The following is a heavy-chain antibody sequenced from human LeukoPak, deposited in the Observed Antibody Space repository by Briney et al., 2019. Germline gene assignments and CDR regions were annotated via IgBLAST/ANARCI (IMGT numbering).Heavy chain of an antibody. Sequence: GGSLRLSCAASGFTFSNYWMGWVRQAPGKGLEWVAQIKQDGSDKYYVDSVKGRFNISRDNAKNSLYLQMNSLRAEDTAVYYCAREGYCSSSNCFYGMDVWGQGTTVTVSS. CDR3: AREGYCSSSNCFYGMDV. J-gene: IGHJ6*02. CDR1: GFTFSNYW. V-gene: IGHV3-7*01. CDR2: IKQDGSDK. D-gene: IGHD2-2*01.